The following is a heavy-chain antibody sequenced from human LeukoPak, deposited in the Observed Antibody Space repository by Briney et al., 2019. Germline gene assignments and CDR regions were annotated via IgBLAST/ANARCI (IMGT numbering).Heavy chain of an antibody. J-gene: IGHJ4*02. CDR2: ISSSSNNI. D-gene: IGHD2-2*01. V-gene: IGHV3-21*01. Sequence: PGVSLRLSCAASGFTFSSYSMNWVRQAPGKGLEWVSYISSSSNNIYYADSVKGRFTISRDNPKNSLYLQMNSLRAEDTAVYYCARDARYCSSTGCQPLDYWGQGTLVTVSS. CDR3: ARDARYCSSTGCQPLDY. CDR1: GFTFSSYS.